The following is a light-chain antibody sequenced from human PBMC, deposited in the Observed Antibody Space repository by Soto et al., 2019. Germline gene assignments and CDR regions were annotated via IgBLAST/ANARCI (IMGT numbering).Light chain of an antibody. J-gene: IGLJ2*01. CDR2: GNS. V-gene: IGLV1-40*01. CDR3: QSYDSSLSGLGV. Sequence: QSVLTQPPSVSGAPGQRVTISCTGSSSNIGAGYDVHWYQQLPGTAPKLLIYGNSNRPSGVPDRISGSKSGTSASLAITGLQAEDEADYYCQSYDSSLSGLGVFGGGTKVTVL. CDR1: SSNIGAGYD.